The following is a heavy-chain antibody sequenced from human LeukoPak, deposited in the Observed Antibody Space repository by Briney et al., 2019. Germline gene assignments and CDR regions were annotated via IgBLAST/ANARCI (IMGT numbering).Heavy chain of an antibody. J-gene: IGHJ4*02. Sequence: PGGSLRLSCAASGFTFSNYWMHWVRQAPGKGLVWVSRIKSDGSRTDYADSVKGRFTISRDNAKNTLYLQMDSLRAADTAVYYCAKDFIAGATLVYDYWGQGTLVTVSS. V-gene: IGHV3-74*01. CDR2: IKSDGSRT. D-gene: IGHD1-26*01. CDR1: GFTFSNYW. CDR3: AKDFIAGATLVYDY.